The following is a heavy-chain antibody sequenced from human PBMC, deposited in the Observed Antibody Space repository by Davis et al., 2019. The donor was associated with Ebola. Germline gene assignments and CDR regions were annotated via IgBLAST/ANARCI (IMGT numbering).Heavy chain of an antibody. D-gene: IGHD3-16*01. CDR1: GYSLTDLS. Sequence: ASVKVSCKVSGYSLTDLSIHWVRQAPGKGLEWMGSFDPKYGEPIYAQKFQGRLTMTEDTSTDTAYMELSRLRTDDTAVYYCTVGGQDGGFDYWGQGTLVPVSS. J-gene: IGHJ4*02. CDR2: FDPKYGEP. V-gene: IGHV1-24*01. CDR3: TVGGQDGGFDY.